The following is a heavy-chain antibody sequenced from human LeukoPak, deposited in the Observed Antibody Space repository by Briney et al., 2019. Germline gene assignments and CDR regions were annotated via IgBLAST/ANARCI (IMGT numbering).Heavy chain of an antibody. V-gene: IGHV3-73*01. CDR1: GFTFSGSA. D-gene: IGHD3-3*01. CDR2: IRSKANSYAT. J-gene: IGHJ4*02. Sequence: GGSLRLSCAASGFTFSGSAMHWVRQASGKGLEWVGRIRSKANSYATAYAASVKGRFTISRDNAKNSLYLQMNSLRVEDTAVYYCARDFWSGSPDWGQGTLVTVSS. CDR3: ARDFWSGSPD.